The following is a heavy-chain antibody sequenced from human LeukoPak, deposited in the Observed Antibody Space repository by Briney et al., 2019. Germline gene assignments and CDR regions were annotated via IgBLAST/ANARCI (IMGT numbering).Heavy chain of an antibody. V-gene: IGHV4-39*02. CDR1: GGSISSSSYY. D-gene: IGHD7-27*01. Sequence: SETLSLTCTVSGGSISSSSYYWGWIRQPPGKGLEWIGIIYYSGNNYCNPSLKSRVTISVDTSKNHFSLKLSSVTAADTAVYYCVRDPGDYYQYYMDVWGKGTTVTVSS. J-gene: IGHJ6*03. CDR2: IYYSGNN. CDR3: VRDPGDYYQYYMDV.